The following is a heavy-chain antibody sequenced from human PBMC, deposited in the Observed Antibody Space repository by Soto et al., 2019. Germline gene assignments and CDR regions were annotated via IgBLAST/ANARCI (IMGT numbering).Heavy chain of an antibody. D-gene: IGHD5-18*01. CDR1: GGSVNSGNHY. J-gene: IGHJ4*02. CDR2: VFYSGSD. V-gene: IGHV4-61*01. CDR3: ARGRGYGYGIDY. Sequence: QVQLQESGPGLVKPSETLSLTCTVSGGSVNSGNHYWSWIRQPPGKELEFIAYVFYSGSDNYNPSLKSRVTTSIDTSRNQFSLNLRSVTAADTAVYYCARGRGYGYGIDYWGQGTLVTVSS.